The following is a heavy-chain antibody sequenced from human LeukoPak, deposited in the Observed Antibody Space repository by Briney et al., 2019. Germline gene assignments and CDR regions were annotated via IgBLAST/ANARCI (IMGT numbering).Heavy chain of an antibody. CDR1: GVSISSNLW. CDR3: ASLDDDYGDP. J-gene: IGHJ5*02. CDR2: IHHSGSI. V-gene: IGHV4-4*02. D-gene: IGHD4-17*01. Sequence: SETLSLTCAVSGVSISSNLWWTWVRQPPGKGLEWIAEIHHSGSINYNPSLKSRVTISVDKAKNQFSLKLSSVTAADTAVYYCASLDDDYGDPWGQGTLVTVSS.